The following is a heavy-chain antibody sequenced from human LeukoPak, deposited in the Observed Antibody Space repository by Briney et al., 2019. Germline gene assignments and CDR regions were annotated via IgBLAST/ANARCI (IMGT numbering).Heavy chain of an antibody. Sequence: ASVKVSCKASGGTFSSYAISWVRQAPGQGLEWMGGIIPIFGTANYAQKFQGRVTITADKSTSTAYMELSGLRSEDTAVYYCARNSGSSPGYMVGWGQGTLVTVSS. J-gene: IGHJ4*02. CDR3: ARNSGSSPGYMVG. V-gene: IGHV1-69*06. D-gene: IGHD1-26*01. CDR1: GGTFSSYA. CDR2: IIPIFGTA.